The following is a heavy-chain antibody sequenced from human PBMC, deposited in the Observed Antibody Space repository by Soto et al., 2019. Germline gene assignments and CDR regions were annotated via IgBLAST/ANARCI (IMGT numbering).Heavy chain of an antibody. CDR3: ARGVGVVTFFDY. V-gene: IGHV4-61*01. D-gene: IGHD3-3*01. CDR1: GGSVSSGSYY. J-gene: IGHJ4*02. Sequence: QVQLQESGPGLVKPSETLSLTCTVSGGSVSSGSYYWSWIRQPPGKGLEWIGYIYYSGGTNYNPSLKSRVTISVDTSKNQFSLKLSSVTAADTAVYYCARGVGVVTFFDYWGQGTLVTVSS. CDR2: IYYSGGT.